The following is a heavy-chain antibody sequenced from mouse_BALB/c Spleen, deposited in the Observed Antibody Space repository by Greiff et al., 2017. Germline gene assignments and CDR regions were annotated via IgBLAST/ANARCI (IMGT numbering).Heavy chain of an antibody. CDR2: INSNGGST. V-gene: IGHV5-6-3*01. D-gene: IGHD2-2*01. CDR3: ARRIYYGYGYAMDY. CDR1: GFTFSSYG. Sequence: EVKLMESGGGLVQPGGSLKLSCAASGFTFSSYGMSWVRQTPDKRLELVATINSNGGSTYYPDSVKGRFTISRVNAKNTLYLQMSSLKSEDTAMYYCARRIYYGYGYAMDYWGQGTSVTVSS. J-gene: IGHJ4*01.